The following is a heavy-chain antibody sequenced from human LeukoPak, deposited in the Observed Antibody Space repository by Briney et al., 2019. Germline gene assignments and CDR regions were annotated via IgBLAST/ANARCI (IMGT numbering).Heavy chain of an antibody. CDR2: ISGSGGST. V-gene: IGHV3-23*01. J-gene: IGHJ4*02. D-gene: IGHD2-2*01. Sequence: PGGSLRLSCAASGFTFSNYAMSWVRQAPGKGLEWVSAISGSGGSTYYADSVKGRFTISRDNSKNTLYLQMNSLRAEDTAVYYCAKDGDIVVVPAATFDYWGQGTLVTVSS. CDR3: AKDGDIVVVPAATFDY. CDR1: GFTFSNYA.